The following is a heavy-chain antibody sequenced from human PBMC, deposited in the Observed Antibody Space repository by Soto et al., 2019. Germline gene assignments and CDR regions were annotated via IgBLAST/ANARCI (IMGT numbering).Heavy chain of an antibody. J-gene: IGHJ3*02. CDR1: GYTLTELS. CDR2: FDPEDGET. Sequence: ASVKVSCKVSGYTLTELSMHWVRQAPGKGLEWMGGFDPEDGETIYAQKFQGRVTMTEDTSTDTAYVELSSLRSEDTAVYYCATAVTGRGSYYWGIGDAFDIWGQGTMVTVSS. CDR3: ATAVTGRGSYYWGIGDAFDI. V-gene: IGHV1-24*01. D-gene: IGHD1-26*01.